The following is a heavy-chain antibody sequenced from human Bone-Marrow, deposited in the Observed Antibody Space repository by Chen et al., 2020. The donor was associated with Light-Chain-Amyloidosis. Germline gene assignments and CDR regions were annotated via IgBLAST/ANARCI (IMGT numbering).Heavy chain of an antibody. D-gene: IGHD1-26*01. V-gene: IGHV3-21*01. J-gene: IGHJ3*02. CDR3: ARDRIVGARRNDAFDI. Sequence: EVQLVESGGGLVKPGGSLRLSCAASGFTFSSYSMNWVRQAPGKGLEWVSSISSSSSYIYYADSVKGRFTISRDNAKNSLYLQMNSLRAEDTAVYYCARDRIVGARRNDAFDIWGQGTMVTVSS. CDR2: ISSSSSYI. CDR1: GFTFSSYS.